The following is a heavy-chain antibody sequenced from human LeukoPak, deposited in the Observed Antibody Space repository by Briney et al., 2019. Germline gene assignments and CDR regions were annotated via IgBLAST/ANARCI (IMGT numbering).Heavy chain of an antibody. CDR1: GYTFTSYD. J-gene: IGHJ4*02. CDR3: AKYYYGSGSYFDY. V-gene: IGHV1-8*01. CDR2: MNPNSGNT. Sequence: ASVKVSCKASGYTFTSYDINWVRQATGQGLEWMGWMNPNSGNTGFAQKFQGRITMTRNTSISTAYMELSSLRSDDTAVYYCAKYYYGSGSYFDYWGQGTLVTVSS. D-gene: IGHD3-10*01.